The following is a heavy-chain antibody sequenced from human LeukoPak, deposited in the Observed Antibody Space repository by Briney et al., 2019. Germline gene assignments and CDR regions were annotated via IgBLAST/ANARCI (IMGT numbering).Heavy chain of an antibody. CDR3: ARDAYYDFWSGDRDYYYMDV. V-gene: IGHV1-2*02. Sequence: ASVKVSCKASGYTFTGYYMRWVRQAPGQGLEWMGWINPNSGGTNYAQKLQGRVTMTRDTSISTAYMELSRLRSDDTAVYYCARDAYYDFWSGDRDYYYMDVWGKGTTVTVSS. CDR1: GYTFTGYY. J-gene: IGHJ6*03. CDR2: INPNSGGT. D-gene: IGHD3-3*01.